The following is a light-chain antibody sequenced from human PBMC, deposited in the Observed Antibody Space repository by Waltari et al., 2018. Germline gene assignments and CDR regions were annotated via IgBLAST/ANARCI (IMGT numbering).Light chain of an antibody. Sequence: QSALTQPASVSGSPGRSVTIPCTGTSSDVGGYKYVSWYQQHADKAPKLLIFEVSYRPSGVSDRFSASKSGNMASLTISGLQAEDEADYYCSSYTSSSTLIFGGGTKLTVL. V-gene: IGLV2-14*01. CDR1: SSDVGGYKY. CDR3: SSYTSSSTLI. CDR2: EVS. J-gene: IGLJ2*01.